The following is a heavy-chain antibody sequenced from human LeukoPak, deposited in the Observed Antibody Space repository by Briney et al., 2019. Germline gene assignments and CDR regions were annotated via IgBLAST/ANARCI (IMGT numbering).Heavy chain of an antibody. V-gene: IGHV4-34*01. CDR3: ARDRGDSSGWSDAFDI. CDR2: INHSGST. Sequence: SETLSLTCAVYGGSFSGYYWSWIRQPPGKGLEWIGEINHSGSTNYNPSLKSRVTISVDTSKNQFSLKLSSVTAADTAVYYCARDRGDSSGWSDAFDIWGQGTMVTVSS. CDR1: GGSFSGYY. J-gene: IGHJ3*02. D-gene: IGHD6-19*01.